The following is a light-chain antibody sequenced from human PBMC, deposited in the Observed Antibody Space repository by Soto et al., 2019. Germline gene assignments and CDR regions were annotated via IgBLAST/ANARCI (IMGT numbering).Light chain of an antibody. CDR3: CSYAGSDTHV. CDR1: SSDVGAYIY. V-gene: IGLV2-11*01. J-gene: IGLJ1*01. CDR2: DVI. Sequence: QSVLTQPRSVSGSPGQSVTFSCTGTSSDVGAYIYVSWYQQHPGKAPKLIIYDVIKRPSGVPDRFSGSKSGNTASLTISGLQAEDEADYYCCSYAGSDTHVFGTGTKVTVL.